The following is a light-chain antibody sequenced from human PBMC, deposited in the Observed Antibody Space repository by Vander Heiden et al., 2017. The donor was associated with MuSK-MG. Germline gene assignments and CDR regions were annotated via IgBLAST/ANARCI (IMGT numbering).Light chain of an antibody. CDR2: GAA. V-gene: IGKV1-27*01. J-gene: IGKJ4*01. Sequence: DIQMTQSPSSLSASVGDRVTITCRASQAISKFLAWYQQKPGKVPKLLIYGAATLQSRVPSRFSDSASGTEFTLTISSLHPEDVATYYCQKYNTGPLTFGGGTKVEIK. CDR3: QKYNTGPLT. CDR1: QAISKF.